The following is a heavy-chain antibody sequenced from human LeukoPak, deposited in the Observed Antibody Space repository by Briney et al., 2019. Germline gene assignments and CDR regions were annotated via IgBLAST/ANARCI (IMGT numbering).Heavy chain of an antibody. J-gene: IGHJ5*02. V-gene: IGHV4-59*08. Sequence: PSETLSLTCTVSGGSITSYYWSWMRQSPGKGLEWIGYIHYSGSTNYDPSLKSRVTMSVDTSKNQFSLKLNSVTAADTAVYYCARRVTSNCFDPWGQGTLVTVSS. CDR1: GGSITSYY. CDR3: ARRVTSNCFDP. CDR2: IHYSGST. D-gene: IGHD2-21*02.